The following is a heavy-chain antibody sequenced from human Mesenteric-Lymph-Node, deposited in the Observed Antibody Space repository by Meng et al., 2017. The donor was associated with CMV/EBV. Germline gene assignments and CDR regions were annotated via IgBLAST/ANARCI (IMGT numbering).Heavy chain of an antibody. CDR3: ARPSGDYYGSGSSDFDY. CDR2: INTNTGNP. V-gene: IGHV7-4-1*02. Sequence: YTFTSYAMNWVRQAPGQGLEWMGWINTNTGNPTYAQGFTGRFVFSLDTSVSTAYLQISSLKAEDTAVYYCARPSGDYYGSGSSDFDYWGQGTLVTVSS. D-gene: IGHD3-10*01. J-gene: IGHJ4*02. CDR1: YTFTSYA.